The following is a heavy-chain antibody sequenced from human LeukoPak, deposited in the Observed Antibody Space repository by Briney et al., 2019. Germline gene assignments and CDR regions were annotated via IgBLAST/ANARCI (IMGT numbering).Heavy chain of an antibody. Sequence: GGSLRLSCAASGFSFGTYEMNWVRQAPGKGLEWVSYISSSGSTIYYGDSVKGRFTISRDNAKNSLYLQMNSMRAEDTAVYYCARASKDNYDSSGYYFRSGSFGYWGQGTLVTVSP. J-gene: IGHJ4*02. CDR3: ARASKDNYDSSGYYFRSGSFGY. D-gene: IGHD3-22*01. CDR1: GFSFGTYE. CDR2: ISSSGSTI. V-gene: IGHV3-48*03.